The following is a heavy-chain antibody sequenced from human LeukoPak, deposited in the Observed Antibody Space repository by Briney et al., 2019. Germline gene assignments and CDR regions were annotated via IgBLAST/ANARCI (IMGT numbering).Heavy chain of an antibody. V-gene: IGHV4-38-2*02. CDR3: ARDHCSGGSCYSHWFDP. CDR2: IYHSGST. CDR1: GYSISSGYY. D-gene: IGHD2-15*01. J-gene: IGHJ5*02. Sequence: PSETLSLTCTVSGYSISSGYYWGWIRQPPGKGLEWIGSIYHSGSTYYNPSLKSRVTISVDTSKNQFSLKLSSVTAADTAVYYCARDHCSGGSCYSHWFDPWGQGTLVTVSS.